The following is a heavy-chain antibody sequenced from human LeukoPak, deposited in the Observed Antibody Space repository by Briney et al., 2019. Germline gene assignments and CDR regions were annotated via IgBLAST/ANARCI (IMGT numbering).Heavy chain of an antibody. CDR2: FDPEDGET. V-gene: IGHV1-24*01. Sequence: ASVKVSCKVSGYTLTELSMHWVRQAPGKGLEWMGGFDPEDGETIYAQKFQGRVTMTEDTSTDTAYMELSSQRSEDTAVYYCATLWYSSGWYTNWGQGTLVTVSS. J-gene: IGHJ4*02. CDR1: GYTLTELS. CDR3: ATLWYSSGWYTN. D-gene: IGHD6-19*01.